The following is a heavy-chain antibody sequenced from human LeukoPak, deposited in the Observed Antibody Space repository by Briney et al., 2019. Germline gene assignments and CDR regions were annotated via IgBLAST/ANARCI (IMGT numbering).Heavy chain of an antibody. D-gene: IGHD6-19*01. J-gene: IGHJ4*02. V-gene: IGHV3-48*01. CDR1: GFTFSSYS. Sequence: PGGSLRLSCAASGFTFSSYSMNWVRQAPGKGLEWVSYISSSSSTIYYADSVKGRFTISRDNAKNSLYLQMNSLGAEDTAVYYCIVLAVAGTFGFDYWGQGTLVTVSS. CDR3: IVLAVAGTFGFDY. CDR2: ISSSSSTI.